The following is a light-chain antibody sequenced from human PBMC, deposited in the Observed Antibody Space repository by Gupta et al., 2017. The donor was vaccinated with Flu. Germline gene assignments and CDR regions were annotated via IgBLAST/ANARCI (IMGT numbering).Light chain of an antibody. V-gene: IGKV4-1*01. CDR1: QSVLYRSTNKNY. CDR2: WAS. CDR3: QQYYTTPWT. J-gene: IGKJ1*01. Sequence: DIGMTQSPDSLAVSLGERATINCKSGQSVLYRSTNKNYLAWYQQKPGQPPKLLIYWASTRESGVPDRFSGSGSGTDFTLTISSLQAEDVAVYFCQQYYTTPWTFGQGTKVEIK.